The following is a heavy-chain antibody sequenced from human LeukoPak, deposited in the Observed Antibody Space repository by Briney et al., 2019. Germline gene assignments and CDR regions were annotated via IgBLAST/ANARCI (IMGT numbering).Heavy chain of an antibody. CDR3: ARMDGIAAPRAFDI. CDR2: ISSSGSTI. J-gene: IGHJ3*02. CDR1: GFTFSDYY. Sequence: PGGSLRLSCAASGFTFSDYYMSWIRQAPGKGLEWVSYISSSGSTIYYADSVKGRFTISRDNAKNSLYLQMNSLRAEDTAVYYCARMDGIAAPRAFDIWGQGTMVTVSS. V-gene: IGHV3-11*04. D-gene: IGHD6-13*01.